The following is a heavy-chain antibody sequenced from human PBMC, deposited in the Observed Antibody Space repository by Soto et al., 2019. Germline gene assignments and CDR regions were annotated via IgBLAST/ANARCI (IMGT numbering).Heavy chain of an antibody. Sequence: SVKVSCKASGGTFGSDAITWVRQAPGQGLEWVGRIIPIFGTTNYAQNLQGRVTISADKSTLTSYMELHSLTSDDTALYYCARDRTDSGYYTNWLEPWGQGTQVTVSS. D-gene: IGHD3-22*01. V-gene: IGHV1-69*06. CDR1: GGTFGSDA. CDR3: ARDRTDSGYYTNWLEP. CDR2: IIPIFGTT. J-gene: IGHJ5*02.